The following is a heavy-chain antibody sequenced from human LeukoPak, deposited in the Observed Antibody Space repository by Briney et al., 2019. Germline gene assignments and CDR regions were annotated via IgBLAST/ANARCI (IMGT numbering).Heavy chain of an antibody. CDR1: DYSISNTYY. CDR2: IHHSGIT. CDR3: ASPITMMANWFDP. Sequence: SETLSLTCTVSDYSISNTYYWGWIRQPPGKGLEWIGNIHHSGITNYNPSLKSRVSISIDTSKNQFSLKLSSVTAADTAVYYCASPITMMANWFDPWGQGTLVTVSS. V-gene: IGHV4-38-2*02. D-gene: IGHD3-22*01. J-gene: IGHJ5*02.